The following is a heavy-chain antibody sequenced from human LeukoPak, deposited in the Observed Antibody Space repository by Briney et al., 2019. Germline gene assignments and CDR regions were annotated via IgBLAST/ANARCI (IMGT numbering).Heavy chain of an antibody. J-gene: IGHJ5*01. CDR3: ARGRPAYSGYDLVHS. V-gene: IGHV3-30*01. D-gene: IGHD5-12*01. CDR2: ISYDGSNK. CDR1: GFTFRSYA. Sequence: PGGSLRLSCAASGFTFRSYAMHWVRQAPGKGLEWVAVISYDGSNKYYADSVKGRFTISRDNSKNTLYLQMNSLRAEDTAVYYCARGRPAYSGYDLVHSRGHGTLVTVSS.